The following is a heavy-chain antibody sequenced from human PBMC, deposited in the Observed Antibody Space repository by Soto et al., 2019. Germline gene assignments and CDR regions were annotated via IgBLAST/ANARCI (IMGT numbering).Heavy chain of an antibody. CDR2: LSAFNDST. V-gene: IGHV1-18*01. CDR3: ARGRGVVIPAGTPDAFDV. J-gene: IGHJ3*01. D-gene: IGHD6-13*01. Sequence: ASVKVSCSAAGDTCNKNGCNWVRQAPGEGLESMRRLSAFNDSTPLAPKFQGRVTLPTDASTNTAYMELTILRSDDTAMYYCARGRGVVIPAGTPDAFDVWGQGTKVTVSS. CDR1: GDTCNKNG.